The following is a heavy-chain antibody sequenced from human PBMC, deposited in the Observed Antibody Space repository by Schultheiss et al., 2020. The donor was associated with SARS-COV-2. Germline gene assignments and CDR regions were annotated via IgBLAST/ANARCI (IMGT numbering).Heavy chain of an antibody. Sequence: ASVKVSCKASGYTFTRFYIHWVRQAPGQGLQWMGMINPSGGSAINAQRFQGRVTMTRDTSTSTVYLELRSLRSEDTAMYYCAREEMVRYQYYYGMDVWGQGTTVTVSS. CDR1: GYTFTRFY. D-gene: IGHD3-10*01. CDR2: INPSGGSA. V-gene: IGHV1-46*01. CDR3: AREEMVRYQYYYGMDV. J-gene: IGHJ6*02.